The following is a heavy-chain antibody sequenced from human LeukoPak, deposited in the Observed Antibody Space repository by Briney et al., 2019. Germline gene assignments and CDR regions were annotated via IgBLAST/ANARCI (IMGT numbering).Heavy chain of an antibody. J-gene: IGHJ6*03. Sequence: ASVKVSCKASGGTFSSYAISWVRQAPGQGLEWMGGIIPIFGTANYAQKFQGRVTITTDESTSTAYMELSSLRSEDTAVYYRATGTNYYYYMDVWGKGTRSPSP. D-gene: IGHD1-14*01. CDR1: GGTFSSYA. CDR2: IIPIFGTA. CDR3: ATGTNYYYYMDV. V-gene: IGHV1-69*05.